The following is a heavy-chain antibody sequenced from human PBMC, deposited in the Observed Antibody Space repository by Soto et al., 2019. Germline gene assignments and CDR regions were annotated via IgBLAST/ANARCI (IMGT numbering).Heavy chain of an antibody. CDR2: ISADNGNT. Sequence: QVKLVQSGAEVKKPGASVMVSCQASGYSFNNYLISWGRQAPGQGPEWVGWISADNGNTNYGQKFLGRVTMTTDTSTSTAYMDLRSLRSDDTAVYYCARVYYDSSGFYHEDHWGQGTLVTVSS. D-gene: IGHD3-22*01. V-gene: IGHV1-18*01. CDR1: GYSFNNYL. CDR3: ARVYYDSSGFYHEDH. J-gene: IGHJ1*01.